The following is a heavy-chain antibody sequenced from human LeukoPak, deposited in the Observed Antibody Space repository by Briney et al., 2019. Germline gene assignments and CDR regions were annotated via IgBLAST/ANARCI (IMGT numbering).Heavy chain of an antibody. CDR2: INHNGNT. V-gene: IGHV4-34*01. J-gene: IGHJ4*02. Sequence: KPSETQSLTCGVSGGSFSTFYWNWIRQHPGKGLEWIGEINHNGNTNYNPSLKGRVTLSVDKSKNQFSLKLRSVTAADTALYYCATVAIRAEFHFDHWGQGLLVTVSS. D-gene: IGHD3-10*01. CDR3: ATVAIRAEFHFDH. CDR1: GGSFSTFY.